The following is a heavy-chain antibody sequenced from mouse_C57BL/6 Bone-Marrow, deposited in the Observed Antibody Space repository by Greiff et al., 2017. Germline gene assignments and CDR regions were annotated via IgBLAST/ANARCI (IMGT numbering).Heavy chain of an antibody. Sequence: VQLQQPGAELVRPGSSVKLSCKASGYTFTSYWMDWVQQRPGQGLEWIGNIYPSDSETHYNQKFKDKATLTVDKSSSTAYMQLSSLTSEDSAVYYCARGRGYCDVWGTGTTVTVSS. CDR2: IYPSDSET. J-gene: IGHJ1*03. CDR3: ARGRGYCDV. CDR1: GYTFTSYW. V-gene: IGHV1-61*01.